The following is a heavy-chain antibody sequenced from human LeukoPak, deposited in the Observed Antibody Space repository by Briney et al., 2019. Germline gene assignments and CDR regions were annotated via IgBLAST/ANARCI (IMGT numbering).Heavy chain of an antibody. J-gene: IGHJ4*02. V-gene: IGHV4-59*01. D-gene: IGHD6-19*01. Sequence: ASETLSLTCTVSGGSISPYYWSWIRQPPGKGLEWIGYTYYNGNTNYNSSLRSRVTISVDTSKNQFSLKLTSVSAADTAIYYCAKGGWSLDSWGQGTLVTVSS. CDR1: GGSISPYY. CDR2: TYYNGNT. CDR3: AKGGWSLDS.